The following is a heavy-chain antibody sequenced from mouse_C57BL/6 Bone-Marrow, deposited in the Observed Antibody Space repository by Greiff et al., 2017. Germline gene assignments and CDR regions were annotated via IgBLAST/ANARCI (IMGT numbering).Heavy chain of an antibody. J-gene: IGHJ2*01. V-gene: IGHV5-6*02. CDR1: GFTFSSYG. D-gene: IGHD1-1*01. Sequence: EVMLVESGGDLVKPGGSLKLSCAASGFTFSSYGMSWVRQTPDKRLEWVATISSGGSYTYYPDSVKGRFTISRDNAKNILYLQMSSLKSEDTAMYYCASNYYGSSYDYWGQGTTLTVSS. CDR3: ASNYYGSSYDY. CDR2: ISSGGSYT.